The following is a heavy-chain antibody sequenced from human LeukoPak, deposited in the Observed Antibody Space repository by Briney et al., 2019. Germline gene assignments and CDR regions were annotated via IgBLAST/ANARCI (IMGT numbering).Heavy chain of an antibody. CDR2: IIPILGIA. CDR3: ARGGSYYPDY. J-gene: IGHJ4*02. Sequence: ASVKVSCKACGGTFSSYTISWVRQAPGQGLEWMGRIIPILGIANYAQKFQGRVTITADKSTSTAYMELSSLRSDDTAVYYCARGGSYYPDYWGQGTLVTVSP. CDR1: GGTFSSYT. V-gene: IGHV1-69*02. D-gene: IGHD1-26*01.